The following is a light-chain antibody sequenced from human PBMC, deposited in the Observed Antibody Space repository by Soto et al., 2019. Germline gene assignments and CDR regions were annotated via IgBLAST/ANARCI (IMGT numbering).Light chain of an antibody. V-gene: IGKV1D-12*01. J-gene: IGKJ4*01. CDR1: RVVGGC. Sequence: DLQMTQSPSSVSASIGDRVTITCRGVRVVGGCLAWYQRKPGKALSPRIYAASTWQSGVQSRSSGSGSGTDFTLTISSLQPEDFATYYCQQAGSFPLTYGGGTKVEIK. CDR2: AAS. CDR3: QQAGSFPLT.